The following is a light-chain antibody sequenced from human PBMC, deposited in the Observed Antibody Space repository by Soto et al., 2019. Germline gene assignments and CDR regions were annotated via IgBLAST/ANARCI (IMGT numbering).Light chain of an antibody. Sequence: DNQLTQSPSSISASVGDRVTMACRASQAVNSWLAWFQQKPGMAPKLVIYDVSSLQSGVPSRFSGSGPDTEFTLTISSLQPEDFATYYCQQLNNYPLTFGGGTKVDI. V-gene: IGKV1-17*03. J-gene: IGKJ4*01. CDR1: QAVNSW. CDR3: QQLNNYPLT. CDR2: DVS.